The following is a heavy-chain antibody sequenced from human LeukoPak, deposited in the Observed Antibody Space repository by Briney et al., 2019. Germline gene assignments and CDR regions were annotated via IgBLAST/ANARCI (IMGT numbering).Heavy chain of an antibody. CDR1: GFIFSNYG. CDR3: AREWGRIAVAGGPGY. CDR2: IWYEGQTK. D-gene: IGHD6-19*01. J-gene: IGHJ4*02. Sequence: GGSLRLSCEASGFIFSNYGMHWVRQAPGKGLEWLALIWYEGQTKFYADSVKGRFTISRDNSGNTLFLHMTNLRVEGTAVYYCAREWGRIAVAGGPGYWGQGALVTVSS. V-gene: IGHV3-33*01.